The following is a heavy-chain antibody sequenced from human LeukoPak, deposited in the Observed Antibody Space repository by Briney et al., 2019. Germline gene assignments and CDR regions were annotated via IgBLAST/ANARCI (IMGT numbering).Heavy chain of an antibody. J-gene: IGHJ4*02. Sequence: GGSLRLSCAASGFTFSSYGMHWVRKAPGKGLEWVAFIRYDGSNKYYADSVKGRFTISRDSSKNTLFLQMNRLRPEDAAVYYCAKAPVTTCRGAFCYPFDYWGLGTLVTVSS. V-gene: IGHV3-30*02. D-gene: IGHD2-15*01. CDR2: IRYDGSNK. CDR3: AKAPVTTCRGAFCYPFDY. CDR1: GFTFSSYG.